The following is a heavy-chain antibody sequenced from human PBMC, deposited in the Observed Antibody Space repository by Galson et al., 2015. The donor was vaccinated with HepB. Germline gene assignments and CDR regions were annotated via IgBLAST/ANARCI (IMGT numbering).Heavy chain of an antibody. CDR3: ARDSITGTNHYYGMDV. Sequence: SLRLSCAASGFSFSSFAMHWVRQAPGKGLEWVAVISYDETNKHFADSVKGRFTTSRDNSKLYLEMNSLRAEDSAVYYCARDSITGTNHYYGMDVWGQGTTVTVSS. CDR2: ISYDETNK. D-gene: IGHD1-7*01. CDR1: GFSFSSFA. V-gene: IGHV3-30-3*01. J-gene: IGHJ6*02.